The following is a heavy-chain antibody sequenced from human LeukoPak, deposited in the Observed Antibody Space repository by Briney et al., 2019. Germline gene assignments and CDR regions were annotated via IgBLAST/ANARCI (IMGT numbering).Heavy chain of an antibody. CDR2: IIPIFGTA. CDR3: ARGAQGMTTVTSNDY. Sequence: SVKVSCKASGYTFTSYGISWVRQAPGQGLEWMGGIIPIFGTANYAQKFQGRVTITTDESTSTAYMELSSLRSEDTAVYYCARGAQGMTTVTSNDYWGQGTLVTVSS. CDR1: GYTFTSYG. V-gene: IGHV1-69*05. D-gene: IGHD4-17*01. J-gene: IGHJ4*02.